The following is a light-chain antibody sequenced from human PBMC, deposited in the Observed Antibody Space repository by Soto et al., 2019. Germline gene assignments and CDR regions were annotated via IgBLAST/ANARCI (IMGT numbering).Light chain of an antibody. CDR2: DDT. Sequence: QSALTQPASVSGSPGQSITISCTGTVGLVSWYQQHPGKVPKLIIYDDTKRPSGVSSRFSGSKSGNTASLTISGLQTEDEADYYCSSYAGSNNSLYVFGTGTKVNV. CDR1: VGL. CDR3: SSYAGSNNSLYV. J-gene: IGLJ1*01. V-gene: IGLV2-23*01.